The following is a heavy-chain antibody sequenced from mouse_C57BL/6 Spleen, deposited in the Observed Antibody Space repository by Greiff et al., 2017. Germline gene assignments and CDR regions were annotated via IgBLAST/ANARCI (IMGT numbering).Heavy chain of an antibody. CDR1: GYAFSSYW. CDR3: ARGGLLLFDY. V-gene: IGHV1-80*01. CDR2: IYPGDGDT. J-gene: IGHJ2*01. D-gene: IGHD2-3*01. Sequence: QVHVKQSGAELVKPGASVKISCKASGYAFSSYWMNWVKQRPGKGLEWIGQIYPGDGDTNYNGKFKGKATLTADKSSSTAYMQLSSLTSEDSAVYFCARGGLLLFDYWGQGTTLTVSS.